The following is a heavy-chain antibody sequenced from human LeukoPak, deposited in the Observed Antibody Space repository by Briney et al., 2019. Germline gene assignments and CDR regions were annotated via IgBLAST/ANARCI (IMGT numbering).Heavy chain of an antibody. CDR3: ARDVYSSSWWHLENWFDP. D-gene: IGHD6-13*01. J-gene: IGHJ5*02. V-gene: IGHV1-46*01. CDR1: GYTFTSYY. CDR2: INPSGGST. Sequence: ASVKVSCKASGYTFTSYYMHWVRQAPGQGLEWMGIINPSGGSTSYAQKFQGRVTMTRGMSTSTVYMELSSLRSEDTAVYYCARDVYSSSWWHLENWFDPWGQGTLVTVSS.